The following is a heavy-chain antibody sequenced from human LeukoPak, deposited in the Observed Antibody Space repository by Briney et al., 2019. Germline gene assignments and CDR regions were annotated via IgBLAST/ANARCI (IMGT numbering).Heavy chain of an antibody. J-gene: IGHJ3*02. CDR3: ARVGSTDGPHAFDI. CDR2: INSDGRMT. CDR1: GFTFSSYW. V-gene: IGHV3-74*01. D-gene: IGHD2-21*02. Sequence: PGGSLRLSCAASGFTFSSYWMDWVRQAPGKGLVWVSGINSDGRMTRYAESVKGRFTISRDNAKNTLYLQMNSLRAEDTSVYYCARVGSTDGPHAFDIWGQGTMVTVPS.